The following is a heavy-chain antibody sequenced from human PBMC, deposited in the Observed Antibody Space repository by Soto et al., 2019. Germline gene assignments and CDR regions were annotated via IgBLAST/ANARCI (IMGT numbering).Heavy chain of an antibody. CDR2: ISAYNGNT. Sequence: GASVKVSCQASGYTFTSYGISWVRQAPGQGLEWMGWISAYNGNTNYAQKLQGRVTMTTDTSTSTAYMELRSLRSDDTAVYYCARSAISGVVPPYFDYWGQGTRVTVSS. CDR1: GYTFTSYG. J-gene: IGHJ4*02. D-gene: IGHD3-3*01. V-gene: IGHV1-18*01. CDR3: ARSAISGVVPPYFDY.